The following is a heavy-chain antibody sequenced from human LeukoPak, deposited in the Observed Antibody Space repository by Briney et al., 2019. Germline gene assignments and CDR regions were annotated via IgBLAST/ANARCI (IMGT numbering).Heavy chain of an antibody. J-gene: IGHJ4*02. CDR1: RGSVSSDY. V-gene: IGHV4-59*02. Sequence: SETLSLTCSVSRGSVSSDYWTWIRQPPGKVLEWIGYISYSGSTYYNPSLKSRVTISVDTSKNQISLKLNSVTAADTAVYYCARDRNGREGMDLFDYWGQGTLVTVSS. D-gene: IGHD2-8*01. CDR3: ARDRNGREGMDLFDY. CDR2: ISYSGST.